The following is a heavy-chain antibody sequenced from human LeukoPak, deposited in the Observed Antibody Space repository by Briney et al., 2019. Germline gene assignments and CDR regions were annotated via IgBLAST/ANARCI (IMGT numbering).Heavy chain of an antibody. CDR1: GFTFSSYW. CDR2: ISSDGNTK. CDR3: ARRRIVGSTDDAFDI. D-gene: IGHD1-26*01. V-gene: IGHV3-30-3*01. Sequence: GGSLRLSCAASGFTFSSYWMHWVRQAPGKGLEWAAVISSDGNTKYYADSVEGRFTISRDNSNNTLYLQMNSLGADDTAIYYCARRRIVGSTDDAFDIWGQGTMVTLSS. J-gene: IGHJ3*02.